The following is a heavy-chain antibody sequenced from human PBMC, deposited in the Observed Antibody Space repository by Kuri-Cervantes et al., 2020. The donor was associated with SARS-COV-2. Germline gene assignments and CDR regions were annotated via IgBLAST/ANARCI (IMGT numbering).Heavy chain of an antibody. Sequence: GGSLRLSCAASGFTFSSYSMNWVRQAPGKGLEWVSSISSSSSYIYYADSVKGRFTISRDNAKNSLYLQMNSLRAEDTAVYYCAVDFWSGYSLRIGGAPGYGMGVWGQGTTVTVSS. J-gene: IGHJ6*02. D-gene: IGHD3-3*01. CDR1: GFTFSSYS. V-gene: IGHV3-21*01. CDR2: ISSSSSYI. CDR3: AVDFWSGYSLRIGGAPGYGMGV.